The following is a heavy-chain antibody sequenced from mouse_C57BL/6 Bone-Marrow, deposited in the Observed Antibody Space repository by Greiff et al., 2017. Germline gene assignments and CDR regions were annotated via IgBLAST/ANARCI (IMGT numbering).Heavy chain of an antibody. CDR2: IDPSDSYT. CDR3: AREGIYYGYDEAY. D-gene: IGHD2-2*01. CDR1: GYTFTSYW. Sequence: QVQLQQPGAELVRPGTSVKLSCKASGYTFTSYWMHWVKQRPGQGLEWIGVIDPSDSYTNYNQKFKGKATLTVDTSSSTAYMQLSSLTSEDSAVYYCAREGIYYGYDEAYWGQGTLVTVSA. J-gene: IGHJ3*01. V-gene: IGHV1-59*01.